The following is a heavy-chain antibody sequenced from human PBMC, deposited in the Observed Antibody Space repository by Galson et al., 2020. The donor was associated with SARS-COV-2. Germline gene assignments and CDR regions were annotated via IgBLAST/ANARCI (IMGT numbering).Heavy chain of an antibody. D-gene: IGHD6-6*01. CDR3: AKGLSKYSSSGLVY. V-gene: IGHV3-23*01. J-gene: IGHJ4*02. Sequence: GGSLRISCAASGFKFRSYAMTWVRQAPGKGLEWVSTFGGNSYYIDSVKGRFTISRDNSKNTLYLQMNSLRVEDTAVYYCAKGLSKYSSSGLVYWGQGTLVTVSS. CDR2: FGGNS. CDR1: GFKFRSYA.